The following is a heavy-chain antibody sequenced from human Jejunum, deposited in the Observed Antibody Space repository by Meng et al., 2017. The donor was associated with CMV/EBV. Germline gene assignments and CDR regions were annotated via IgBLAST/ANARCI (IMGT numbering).Heavy chain of an antibody. D-gene: IGHD6-13*01. J-gene: IGHJ2*01. Sequence: QSGPGLVKASQTLSLTWAISGDRVSSLRVIGNRIRQSTSRVLEWLGKTYNRAKWYNDYAPSVKSRITVKPDTAKNQFSLQLNSVTPEDTAVYDCARENGYEWYFDFWGRGTLVTVSS. CDR3: ARENGYEWYFDF. CDR1: GDRVSSLRVI. V-gene: IGHV6-1*01. CDR2: TYNRAKWYN.